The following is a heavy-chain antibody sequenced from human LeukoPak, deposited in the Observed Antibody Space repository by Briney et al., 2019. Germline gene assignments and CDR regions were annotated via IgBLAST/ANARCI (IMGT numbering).Heavy chain of an antibody. D-gene: IGHD2-8*02. V-gene: IGHV3-33*01. CDR2: IWFDGSKD. J-gene: IGHJ4*02. CDR3: ARDVTGSLDY. Sequence: GGSLRLSCAASGFAFSTYVMHWGRQAPGKGLEWVAIIWFDGSKDYHADSVKGRFTISRDNSRNTLFLQMDSLRVEDTALYYCARDVTGSLDYWGQGTLVTVSS. CDR1: GFAFSTYV.